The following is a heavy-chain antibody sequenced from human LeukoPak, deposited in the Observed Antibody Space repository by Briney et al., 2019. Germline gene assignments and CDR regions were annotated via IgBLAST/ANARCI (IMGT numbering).Heavy chain of an antibody. D-gene: IGHD3-22*01. Sequence: PGGSLRLSCAASGFTFSNYWMGWVRQAPGKRPEWVANMNIDGSEKYYADSVKGRFSISRDNAKNSLYLQMNSLRAEDTAVYYCARSYYYDSSGPFDYWGQGTLVTVSS. J-gene: IGHJ4*02. V-gene: IGHV3-7*01. CDR2: MNIDGSEK. CDR3: ARSYYYDSSGPFDY. CDR1: GFTFSNYW.